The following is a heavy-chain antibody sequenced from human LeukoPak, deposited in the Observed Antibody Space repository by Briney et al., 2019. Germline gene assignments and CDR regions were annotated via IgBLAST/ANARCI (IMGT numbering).Heavy chain of an antibody. Sequence: GGSLRLSCEPSGFPFSSYWMLWVSQAPGKGLVWVSRISGDGTIKTYADFVRGRFIVSRDNTKNILYLQINSLKVEDTATYFCSRSQFDYWGQGVLVTVSS. CDR2: ISGDGTIK. J-gene: IGHJ4*02. CDR1: GFPFSSYW. CDR3: SRSQFDY. V-gene: IGHV3-74*03.